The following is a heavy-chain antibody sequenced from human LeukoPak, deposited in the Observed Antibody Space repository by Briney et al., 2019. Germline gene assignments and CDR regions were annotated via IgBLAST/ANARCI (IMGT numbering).Heavy chain of an antibody. J-gene: IGHJ4*02. CDR3: ARVSSLWAFDY. D-gene: IGHD2-21*01. CDR2: IRPDESTT. Sequence: GGSLRLSCAASGFTFSTYWMHWVRQIPGEGLVWVSRIRPDESTTAYADSVRGRFTISRDNARNTLYLQLTSLGAEDTAIYYCARVSSLWAFDYWGQETLVTVSS. CDR1: GFTFSTYW. V-gene: IGHV3-74*01.